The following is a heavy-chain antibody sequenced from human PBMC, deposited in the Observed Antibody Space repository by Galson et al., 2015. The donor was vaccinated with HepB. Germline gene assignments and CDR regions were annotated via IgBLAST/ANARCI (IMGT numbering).Heavy chain of an antibody. CDR3: ARARYNISPPDY. Sequence: SCKASGYTFTNYGITWVRQAPGQGLEWMGWISVYNGNTNYAQRVQGRVTMTTDTSTSTAYMELTSLRSDDTAVYYCARARYNISPPDYWGQGTLVTVSS. D-gene: IGHD1-14*01. CDR1: GYTFTNYG. CDR2: ISVYNGNT. V-gene: IGHV1-18*01. J-gene: IGHJ4*02.